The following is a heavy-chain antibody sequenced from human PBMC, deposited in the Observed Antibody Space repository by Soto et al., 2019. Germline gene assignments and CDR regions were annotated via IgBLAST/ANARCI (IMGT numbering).Heavy chain of an antibody. Sequence: PSETLSLTCTVSGGSISSYYWSWIRQLAGKGLEWIGRIYTSGSTNYNPSLKSRVTMSVDTSKNQFSLKLSSVTAADTAVYYCAREPYCTNGVCYESPYYYYYGMDVWGQGTTVTVSS. CDR2: IYTSGST. CDR3: AREPYCTNGVCYESPYYYYYGMDV. CDR1: GGSISSYY. J-gene: IGHJ6*02. D-gene: IGHD2-8*01. V-gene: IGHV4-4*07.